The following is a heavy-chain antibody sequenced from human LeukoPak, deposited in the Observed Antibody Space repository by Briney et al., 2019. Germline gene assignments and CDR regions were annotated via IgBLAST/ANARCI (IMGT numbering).Heavy chain of an antibody. CDR1: GYRFTSYW. CDR2: IDPSDSYT. D-gene: IGHD6-13*01. V-gene: IGHV5-10-1*01. J-gene: IGHJ4*02. Sequence: GASLKISFKGSGYRFTSYWISWVRPMPGKGLGWMGRIDPSDSYTNYSPSFQGHVTISADKSISTAYLQWSSLKASDTAMYYCARRSRGQSSSWSQYDTGYWGQGTLVTVSS. CDR3: ARRSRGQSSSWSQYDTGY.